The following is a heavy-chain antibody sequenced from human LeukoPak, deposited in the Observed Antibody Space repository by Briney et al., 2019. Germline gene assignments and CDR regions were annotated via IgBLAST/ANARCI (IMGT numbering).Heavy chain of an antibody. CDR2: ISGSGGTT. Sequence: TGGSLRLSCAASGFTFSSYAMSWVRQVPGKGLEWVSAISGSGGTTYYADSVKGRFTISRDNSKNTLYLQMNSLRAEDTAVYYCAKRAGYTAMVPIDYWDQGTLVTVSS. J-gene: IGHJ4*02. CDR3: AKRAGYTAMVPIDY. D-gene: IGHD5-18*01. V-gene: IGHV3-23*01. CDR1: GFTFSSYA.